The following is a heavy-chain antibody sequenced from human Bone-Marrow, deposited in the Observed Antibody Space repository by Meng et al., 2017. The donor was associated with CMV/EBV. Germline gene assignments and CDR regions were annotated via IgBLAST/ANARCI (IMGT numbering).Heavy chain of an antibody. V-gene: IGHV4-59*01. CDR3: ARVPLGYSEYGGAFDI. Sequence: SETLSLTCTVSGGSISSYYWSWIRQPPGKGLEWIGYIYYSGSTNYNPSLKSRVTISVDTSKNQFSLKLSSVTAADTAVYYCARVPLGYSEYGGAFDIWGQGTMVTVSS. J-gene: IGHJ3*02. CDR2: IYYSGST. CDR1: GGSISSYY. D-gene: IGHD4-11*01.